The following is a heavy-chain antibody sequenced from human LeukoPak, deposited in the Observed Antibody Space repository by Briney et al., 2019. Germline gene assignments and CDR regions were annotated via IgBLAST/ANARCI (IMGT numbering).Heavy chain of an antibody. CDR2: VVYSGTT. CDR1: GGSLSSRNYF. D-gene: IGHD3-3*01. Sequence: SETLSLTCTVSGGSLSSRNYFWGWIRQPPGKGLEWIGSVVYSGTTNYNPSLKSRVTMSVDTSKNQFSLKLSSVTAADTAVYYCARDDFWSGYYSMDYWGQGTLVTVSS. J-gene: IGHJ4*02. V-gene: IGHV4-39*07. CDR3: ARDDFWSGYYSMDY.